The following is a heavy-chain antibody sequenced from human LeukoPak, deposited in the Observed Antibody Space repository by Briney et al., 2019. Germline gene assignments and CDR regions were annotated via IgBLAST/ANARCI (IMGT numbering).Heavy chain of an antibody. Sequence: GGSLRLSCAASGFTFSSYAMSWVRQAPGKGLEWVSAISGSGGSTYYADSVKGRFTISRDNSKDTLFLQMNSLRAEDTAVYYCAKRVAASSGANDYWGQGTLVTVSS. J-gene: IGHJ4*02. CDR2: ISGSGGST. CDR1: GFTFSSYA. D-gene: IGHD5-18*01. CDR3: AKRVAASSGANDY. V-gene: IGHV3-23*01.